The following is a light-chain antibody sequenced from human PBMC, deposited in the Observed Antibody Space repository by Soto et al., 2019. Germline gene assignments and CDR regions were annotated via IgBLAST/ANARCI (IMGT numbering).Light chain of an antibody. CDR1: SSNNGAGYD. Sequence: QPVLTQPPSVSGAPGQRVTISCTGSSSNNGAGYDVHWYQQLPGTAPKLLIYGNSNRPSGVPDRFSGSKSGTSASLSITGLQAEDEADYYCQSYDSSLSVLVFGGGTKLTVL. V-gene: IGLV1-40*01. CDR2: GNS. J-gene: IGLJ2*01. CDR3: QSYDSSLSVLV.